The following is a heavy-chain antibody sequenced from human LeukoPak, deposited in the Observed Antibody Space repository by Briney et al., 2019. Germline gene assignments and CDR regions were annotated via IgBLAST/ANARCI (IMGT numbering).Heavy chain of an antibody. D-gene: IGHD2-15*01. CDR1: GFTFSSYA. V-gene: IGHV3-23*01. Sequence: GGSLRLSCAASGFTFSSYAMSWVRQAPGKGLEWVSAISGSGGSTYYADSVKGRFTISRDNSKNTLYLQMNSLRAEDTAVYYCASQVVVAQYDYYMDVWGKGTTVTVSS. CDR3: ASQVVVAQYDYYMDV. J-gene: IGHJ6*03. CDR2: ISGSGGST.